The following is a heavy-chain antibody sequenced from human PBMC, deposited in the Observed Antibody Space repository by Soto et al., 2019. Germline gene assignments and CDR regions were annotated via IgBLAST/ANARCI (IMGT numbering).Heavy chain of an antibody. J-gene: IGHJ4*02. CDR1: GGTLRGYA. CDR3: ARGYYDSSGYPSHFDF. Sequence: QVQLVQSGAEVKKPGSSVKVSCKASGGTLRGYAISWVRQAPGQGLEWMGGIIPIFGTANYAQKFQGRVTITADESTSTAYMELSSLRSEDTAVYYCARGYYDSSGYPSHFDFWGQGTLVTVSS. D-gene: IGHD3-22*01. V-gene: IGHV1-69*01. CDR2: IIPIFGTA.